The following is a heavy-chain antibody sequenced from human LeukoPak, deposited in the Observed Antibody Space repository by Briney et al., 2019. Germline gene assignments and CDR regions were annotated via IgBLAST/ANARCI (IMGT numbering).Heavy chain of an antibody. J-gene: IGHJ4*02. D-gene: IGHD1-26*01. CDR3: ARWGSSVSSFDY. Sequence: GGSLRLSCAASGFTFSSYSMNWVRQAPGKGLEWVSSISSSSSYIYYADSVKGRFTISRDNAKNSLYLQMNSLRAEDTAVYYCARWGSSVSSFDYWGQGTLVTVSS. CDR1: GFTFSSYS. V-gene: IGHV3-21*01. CDR2: ISSSSSYI.